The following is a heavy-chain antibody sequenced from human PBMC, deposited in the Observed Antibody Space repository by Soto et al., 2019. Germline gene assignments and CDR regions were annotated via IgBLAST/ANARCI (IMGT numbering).Heavy chain of an antibody. Sequence: QVQLVQSGAELKRPGSWLKVSCRASGGSLKSFFFDWLRKAPGQGLEWRGGIIPMSGRPNYAQRFQGRVTFSADKSSNTVYMEINSLTHEDTAVYYCTRRGRQSANWFDPWGQGTLVTVSS. CDR1: GGSLKSFF. V-gene: IGHV1-69*06. CDR3: TRRGRQSANWFDP. CDR2: IIPMSGRP. J-gene: IGHJ5*02.